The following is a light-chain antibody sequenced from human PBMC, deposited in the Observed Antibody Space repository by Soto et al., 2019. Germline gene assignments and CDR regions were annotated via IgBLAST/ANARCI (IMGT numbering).Light chain of an antibody. Sequence: DIPMTQSPSTLSASVGDRVTITCRASQSINSWLAWYQQKPGKAPKLLIYKASTLESGVPSRFSGSGSGTEFTLTISSLQPDDFATYYCQQYNSYSWTFGQGTKV. CDR1: QSINSW. V-gene: IGKV1-5*03. CDR2: KAS. J-gene: IGKJ1*01. CDR3: QQYNSYSWT.